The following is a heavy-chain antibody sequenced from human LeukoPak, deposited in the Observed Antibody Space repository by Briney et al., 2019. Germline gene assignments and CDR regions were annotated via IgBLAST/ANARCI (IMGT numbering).Heavy chain of an antibody. D-gene: IGHD4-23*01. J-gene: IGHJ4*02. V-gene: IGHV3-48*03. CDR3: ARVSLLDDGGLGDY. CDR1: GFTFSGFE. Sequence: PGGSLRLSCAASGFTFSGFEMNWVRQAPGKGLEWVSYISSGGSTIFYADSVKGRFTISRDNAKNSLYLQMNSLRAEDTAVYYCARVSLLDDGGLGDYWGQGTLVTVSS. CDR2: ISSGGSTI.